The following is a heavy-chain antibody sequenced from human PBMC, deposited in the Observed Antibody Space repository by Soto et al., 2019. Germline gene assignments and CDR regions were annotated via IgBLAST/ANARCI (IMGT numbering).Heavy chain of an antibody. CDR2: INPSGGST. J-gene: IGHJ6*02. V-gene: IGHV1-46*01. D-gene: IGHD4-17*01. CDR3: ARDYGDYVAYYYYGMDV. Sequence: ASVKVSCKASGYTFTSYFIHWVRQAPGQGLEWMGIINPSGGSTSYAQKFQGRVTVTRDTSTSTVYMELSSLRSEDTAVYYCARDYGDYVAYYYYGMDVWGQGTTVNVSS. CDR1: GYTFTSYF.